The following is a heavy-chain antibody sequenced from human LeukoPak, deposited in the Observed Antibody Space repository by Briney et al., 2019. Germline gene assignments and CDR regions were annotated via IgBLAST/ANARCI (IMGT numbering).Heavy chain of an antibody. V-gene: IGHV3-48*04. D-gene: IGHD3-9*01. CDR2: ISSSGNTI. CDR3: AREGVRYFDWLLYPFDY. Sequence: GGSLRLSCAGSAFTFSSHSMNWVRQAPGKGLEWVSFISSSGNTIYYADSVKGRFTISRDNAKNTLYLQMNSLRAEDTAVYYCAREGVRYFDWLLYPFDYWGQGTLVTVSS. J-gene: IGHJ4*02. CDR1: AFTFSSHS.